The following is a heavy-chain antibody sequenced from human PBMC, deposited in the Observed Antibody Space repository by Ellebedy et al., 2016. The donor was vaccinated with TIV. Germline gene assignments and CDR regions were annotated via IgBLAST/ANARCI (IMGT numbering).Heavy chain of an antibody. CDR2: IRSEADNYAT. V-gene: IGHV3-73*01. Sequence: GESLKISXAASGFTFSGSHMHWVRQAPGKGLEWVGHIRSEADNYATAYAASVNGGFTISRDDSKNTAYLQMNSLKTEDTAVYYCARQTDSCHDYWGQGTLVTVSS. D-gene: IGHD2-2*01. J-gene: IGHJ4*02. CDR1: GFTFSGSH. CDR3: ARQTDSCHDY.